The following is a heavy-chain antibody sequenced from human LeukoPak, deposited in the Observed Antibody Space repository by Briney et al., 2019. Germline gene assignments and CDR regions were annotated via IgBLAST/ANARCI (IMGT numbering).Heavy chain of an antibody. CDR2: ISYSSSTR. V-gene: IGHV3-48*02. J-gene: IGHJ4*02. CDR3: ARVGSEWLVNDY. D-gene: IGHD6-19*01. CDR1: GFTFSSYN. Sequence: GGSLRLSCTASGFTFSSYNMNWVRQAPGKGLEWVSYISYSSSTRYYADSVKGRFTISRDNAKNSLYLQINSPRDEDMAVYYCARVGSEWLVNDYWGRGALVTVSS.